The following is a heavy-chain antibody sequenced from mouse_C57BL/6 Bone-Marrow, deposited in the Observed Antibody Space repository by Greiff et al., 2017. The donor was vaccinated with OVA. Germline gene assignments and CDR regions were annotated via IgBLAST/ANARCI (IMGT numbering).Heavy chain of an antibody. V-gene: IGHV1-80*01. D-gene: IGHD2-4*01. CDR2: IYPGDGDT. J-gene: IGHJ2*01. CDR1: GYAFSSYW. CDR3: ARSRVYYDYDGGY. Sequence: VQRVESGAELVKPGASVKISCKASGYAFSSYWMNWVKQRPGKGLEWIGQIYPGDGDTNYNGKFKGKATLTADKSSSTAYMQLSSLTSEDSAVYFCARSRVYYDYDGGYWGQGTTLTVSS.